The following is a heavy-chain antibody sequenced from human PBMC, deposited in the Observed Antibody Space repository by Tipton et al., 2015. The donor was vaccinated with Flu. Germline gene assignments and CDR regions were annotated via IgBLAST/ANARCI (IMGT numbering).Heavy chain of an antibody. CDR2: IYYSGST. CDR1: GGSISSGGAY. D-gene: IGHD4-11*01. J-gene: IGHJ5*02. CDR3: ARRDYSNYVSDPKNWFDP. Sequence: TLSLTCTVSGGSISSGGAYWSWIRQHPGKGLEWIGGIYYSGSTYYNLSLKSRVSISVDTSKDQFSLNLNSVTAADTAMYFCARRDYSNYVSDPKNWFDPWGQGTLVTVSS. V-gene: IGHV4-31*03.